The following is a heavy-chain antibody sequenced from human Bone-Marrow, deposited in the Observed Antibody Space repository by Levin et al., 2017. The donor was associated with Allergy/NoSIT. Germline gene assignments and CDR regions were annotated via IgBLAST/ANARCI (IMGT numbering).Heavy chain of an antibody. J-gene: IGHJ5*02. D-gene: IGHD5-12*01. CDR3: ARDRWVDIVATRWGKSWFDP. CDR1: GGTFINYT. Sequence: ASVKVSCRASGGTFINYTFSWLRQAPGQGLEWMGRIIPILDIANSAQKFQGRVTITADKSTSTVYMELSSLRSEDTAVYYCARDRWVDIVATRWGKSWFDPWGQGTLVTVSS. CDR2: IIPILDIA. V-gene: IGHV1-69*04.